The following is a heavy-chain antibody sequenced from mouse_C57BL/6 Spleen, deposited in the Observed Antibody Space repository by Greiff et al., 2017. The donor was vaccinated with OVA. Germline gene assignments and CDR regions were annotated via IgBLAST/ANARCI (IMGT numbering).Heavy chain of an antibody. D-gene: IGHD2-1*01. CDR1: GYTFTDYN. CDR3: ARNLLMDD. J-gene: IGHJ4*01. CDR2: INPTNGGT. V-gene: IGHV1-18*01. Sequence: VQLKQSGPELVKPGASVKIPCKASGYTFTDYNMDWVKQSHGKSLEWIGDINPTNGGTIYNQKFKGKATLTVDKSSSTAYMELRSLTSEDTAVYYCARNLLMDDWGQGTSVTVSS.